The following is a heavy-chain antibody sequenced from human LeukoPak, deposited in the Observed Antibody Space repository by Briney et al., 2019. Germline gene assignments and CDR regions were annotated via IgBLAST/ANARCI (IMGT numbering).Heavy chain of an antibody. Sequence: PSETLSLTCTVSVGSISSRHWSWLRQPPGKGLEWIGRIYTSGSSNYNPSLKSRVTMSLDTFKNQFSLKLSSVNAADTAVYYCARARYSYGWGAFDYCGQGTLVTVSS. V-gene: IGHV4-4*07. D-gene: IGHD5-18*01. J-gene: IGHJ4*02. CDR2: IYTSGSS. CDR1: VGSISSRH. CDR3: ARARYSYGWGAFDY.